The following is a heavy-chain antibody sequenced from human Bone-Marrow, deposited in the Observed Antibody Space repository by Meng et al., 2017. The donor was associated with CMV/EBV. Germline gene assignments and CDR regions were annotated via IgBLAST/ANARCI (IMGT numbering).Heavy chain of an antibody. CDR2: INHSGST. J-gene: IGHJ6*02. CDR1: GGSFSGYY. Sequence: GSLRLSCAVYGGSFSGYYWSWIRQPPGKGLEWIGEINHSGSTNYNPSLKSRVTISVDTSKNQFSLKLSSVTAADTAVYYCARDSSDSYYGMDVWGQGTTVTVSS. D-gene: IGHD6-19*01. V-gene: IGHV4-34*01. CDR3: ARDSSDSYYGMDV.